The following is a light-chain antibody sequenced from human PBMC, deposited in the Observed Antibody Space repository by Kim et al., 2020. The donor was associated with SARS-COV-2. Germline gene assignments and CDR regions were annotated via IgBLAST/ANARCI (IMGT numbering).Light chain of an antibody. CDR1: SLRRYY. V-gene: IGLV3-19*01. J-gene: IGLJ2*01. Sequence: SSELTQDPAVSVALGQTVRITCQGDSLRRYYATWYQQKPGQAPILVIYGKNNRPSGIPDRFSGSSSGNTASLTITGTQAGDEAEYSCNPPDSNGNVLFGG. CDR2: GKN. CDR3: NPPDSNGNVL.